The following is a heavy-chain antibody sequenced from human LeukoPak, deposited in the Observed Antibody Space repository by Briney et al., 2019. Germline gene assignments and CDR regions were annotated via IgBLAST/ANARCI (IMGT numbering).Heavy chain of an antibody. D-gene: IGHD6-19*01. CDR3: AKTSRVAGTGVFDY. CDR1: GFTFSSYG. V-gene: IGHV3-23*01. J-gene: IGHJ4*02. Sequence: GGSLRLSCAASGFTFSSYGMSWVRQAPGKGLEWVSAISGSGGSTYYADSVKGRFTISRDNSKNTLYLQMNGLRAEDTAVYYCAKTSRVAGTGVFDYWGQGTLVTVSS. CDR2: ISGSGGST.